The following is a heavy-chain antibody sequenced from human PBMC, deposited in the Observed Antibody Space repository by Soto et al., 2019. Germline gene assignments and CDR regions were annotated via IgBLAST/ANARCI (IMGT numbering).Heavy chain of an antibody. CDR2: ISYDGSNK. V-gene: IGHV3-30-3*01. Sequence: VQLLESGGGLVQPGGSLRLSCAASGFTFSSFAMHWVRQAPGKGLEWVAVISYDGSNKYYADSVKGRFTISRDNSKNTLYLQMNSLRAEDTAVYYCARGVLGYYDSSGYYYGWYFDLWGRGTLVTVSS. CDR3: ARGVLGYYDSSGYYYGWYFDL. D-gene: IGHD3-22*01. CDR1: GFTFSSFA. J-gene: IGHJ2*01.